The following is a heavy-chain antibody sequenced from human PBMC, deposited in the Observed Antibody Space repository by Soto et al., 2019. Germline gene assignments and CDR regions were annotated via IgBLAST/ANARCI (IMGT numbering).Heavy chain of an antibody. CDR2: IWYDGSNT. V-gene: IGHV3-33*01. CDR3: VRDLLGSGGHFDY. J-gene: IGHJ4*02. CDR1: GFMFSSFG. D-gene: IGHD7-27*01. Sequence: QVQLVECGGGVVQPGRSLKLSCAASGFMFSSFGMHWVRQAPGKGLEWVANIWYDGSNTYYADSVKGRVTISRDNSRNMLYLQMNRLRAEDTAVYHCVRDLLGSGGHFDYWGQGTLVTVSS.